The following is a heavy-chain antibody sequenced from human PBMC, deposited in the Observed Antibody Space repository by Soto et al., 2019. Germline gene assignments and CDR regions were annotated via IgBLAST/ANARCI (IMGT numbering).Heavy chain of an antibody. CDR3: ARGYFDWYFDY. CDR2: IYYSGST. V-gene: IGHV4-31*03. D-gene: IGHD3-9*01. CDR1: GDSISSGGYY. J-gene: IGHJ4*02. Sequence: QVQLQESGPGLVKPSQTLSLTCTVSGDSISSGGYYWNWIRQHPGKGLEWLGYIYYSGSTYYNPSLKGRVTISVDTSKNQVSLKLSSVTAADTAVYFCARGYFDWYFDYWGQGTLVTVSS.